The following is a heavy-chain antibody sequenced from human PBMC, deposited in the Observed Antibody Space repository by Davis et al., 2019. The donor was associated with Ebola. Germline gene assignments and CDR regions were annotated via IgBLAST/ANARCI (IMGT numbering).Heavy chain of an antibody. J-gene: IGHJ6*02. D-gene: IGHD2/OR15-2a*01. CDR1: GFTFSNYA. V-gene: IGHV3-23*01. CDR3: AKGGARYFYHYYGMDV. Sequence: GESLKISCAASGFTFSNYAMSWVRLAPGKGLEWVSGISGSGATTYYADSVKGRFTISRDNSKNTLYLQMNSLRADDTALYYCAKGGARYFYHYYGMDVWGQGTTVTVSS. CDR2: ISGSGATT.